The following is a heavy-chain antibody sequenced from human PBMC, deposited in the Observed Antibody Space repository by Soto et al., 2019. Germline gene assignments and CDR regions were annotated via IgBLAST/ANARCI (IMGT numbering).Heavy chain of an antibody. Sequence: GGSLRLSCAASGFTFSSYAMSWVRQAPGKGLEWVSAISGSGGSTYYADSVKGRFTISRDNSKNTLYLQMNSLRAEDTAVYYCAKSVVGLTTYYYMDVWGKGTTVTVSS. CDR2: ISGSGGST. V-gene: IGHV3-23*01. CDR3: AKSVVGLTTYYYMDV. CDR1: GFTFSSYA. D-gene: IGHD2-15*01. J-gene: IGHJ6*03.